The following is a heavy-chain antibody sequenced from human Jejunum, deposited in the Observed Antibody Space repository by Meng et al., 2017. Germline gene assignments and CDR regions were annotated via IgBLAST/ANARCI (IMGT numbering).Heavy chain of an antibody. V-gene: IGHV6-1*02. Sequence: LHRSGPGLVKPPQTPSLPCAISGDSVSSNSAAWNWIRQSPSRGLEWLGRTYYRSKYYNDYALSVKSRITINPDTSKNQFSLQLNSVTPEDTAIYYCARDWGDVRGGFDFWGQGTLVTVSS. CDR2: TYYRSKYYN. CDR1: GDSVSSNSAA. CDR3: ARDWGDVRGGFDF. D-gene: IGHD3-10*02. J-gene: IGHJ4*02.